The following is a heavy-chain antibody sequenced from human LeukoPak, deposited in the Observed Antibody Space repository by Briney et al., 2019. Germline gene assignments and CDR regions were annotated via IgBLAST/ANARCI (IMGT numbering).Heavy chain of an antibody. Sequence: PSETLSLTCTVSGGSINRRDFYWGWIRQPPGKGLEWIGNVYRGGNTFYDPSLKSRVTISVDTSKNQFSLKLNSVTAADTAVYYCATTDPSDVSGYYYLTWGQGTLVTVSS. CDR2: VYRGGNT. J-gene: IGHJ4*02. CDR3: ATTDPSDVSGYYYLT. D-gene: IGHD3-22*01. V-gene: IGHV4-39*01. CDR1: GGSINRRDFY.